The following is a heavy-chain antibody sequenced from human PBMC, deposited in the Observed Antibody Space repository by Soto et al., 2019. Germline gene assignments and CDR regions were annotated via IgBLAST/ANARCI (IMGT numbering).Heavy chain of an antibody. Sequence: PGGSLRLSCAASGFTFSSYGMHWVRQAPGKGLEWVAVISYDGSNKYYVDSVKGRFTISRDNPKNTLYLQMNSLRAEDTAVYYCAKDGLRFLEWLSYFDYWGQGTLVTVSS. V-gene: IGHV3-30*18. D-gene: IGHD3-3*01. CDR3: AKDGLRFLEWLSYFDY. CDR1: GFTFSSYG. J-gene: IGHJ4*02. CDR2: ISYDGSNK.